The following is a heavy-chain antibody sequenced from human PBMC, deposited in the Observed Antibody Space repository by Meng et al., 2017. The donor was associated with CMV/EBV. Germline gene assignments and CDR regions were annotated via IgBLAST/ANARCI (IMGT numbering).Heavy chain of an antibody. V-gene: IGHV4-59*01. Sequence: GSLRLSCTVSGGAISRYYWSWIRQPPGKGLEWIGYIYYSASTNYNPSLKSRVTISVDTSKNQFSLKLSSVTAADTAVYYCARGDIVVVPGAHYYYYGMDVWGQGTTVTVSS. CDR2: IYYSAST. CDR3: ARGDIVVVPGAHYYYYGMDV. D-gene: IGHD2-2*01. CDR1: GGAISRYY. J-gene: IGHJ6*02.